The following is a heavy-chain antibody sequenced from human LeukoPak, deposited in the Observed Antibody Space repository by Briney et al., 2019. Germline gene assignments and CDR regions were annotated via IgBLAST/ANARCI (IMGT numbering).Heavy chain of an antibody. CDR2: IKQDGSEK. CDR1: GFTFSSYW. CDR3: ARGEFGYYDSSDTFDY. Sequence: GGSLRLSCAASGFTFSSYWMSWVRQAPGKGLEWVANIKQDGSEKYYVDSVKGRFTISRDNAENSLYLQMNSLRAEDTAVYYCARGEFGYYDSSDTFDYWGQGTLVTVSS. V-gene: IGHV3-7*01. D-gene: IGHD3-22*01. J-gene: IGHJ4*02.